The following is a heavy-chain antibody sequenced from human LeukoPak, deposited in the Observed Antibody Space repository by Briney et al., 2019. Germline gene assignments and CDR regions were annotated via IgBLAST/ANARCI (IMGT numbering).Heavy chain of an antibody. CDR3: ARMYYYGSGTYYGDY. CDR2: LNPNSGDT. V-gene: IGHV1-2*02. Sequence: SVNVSCQASGYSFTDYYVHWVRQAPGQGLEWVGLLNPNSGDTNCTQNFQGRVTMIRDTSINTAYMELSRLRSDETAVYYCARMYYYGSGTYYGDYWGQGTLVTVSS. D-gene: IGHD3-10*01. J-gene: IGHJ4*02. CDR1: GYSFTDYY.